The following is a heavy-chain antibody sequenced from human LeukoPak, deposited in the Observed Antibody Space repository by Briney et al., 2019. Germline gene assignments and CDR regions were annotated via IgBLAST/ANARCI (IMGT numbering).Heavy chain of an antibody. J-gene: IGHJ4*02. CDR3: ARGALYDYGGRSYFDY. CDR2: IIPIFGTA. V-gene: IGHV1-69*05. CDR1: GGTFSSYA. Sequence: ASVKVSCKASGGTFSSYAISWVRQAPGQGLEWMGGIIPIFGTANYAQKFQGRVTITTDESTSTAYMELSSLRSEDTAVYYCARGALYDYGGRSYFDYWGQGTLVTVSS. D-gene: IGHD4-23*01.